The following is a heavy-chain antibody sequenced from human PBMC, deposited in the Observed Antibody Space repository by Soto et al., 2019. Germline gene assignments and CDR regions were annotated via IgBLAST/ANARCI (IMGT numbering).Heavy chain of an antibody. J-gene: IGHJ6*02. D-gene: IGHD1-26*01. CDR2: INGDGSST. CDR1: GFTFSSYW. V-gene: IGHV3-74*01. CDR3: GRGGAGIYGMDV. Sequence: EVQLVESGGGLVQPGGSLRLSCAASGFTFSSYWVHWVRQAPGRGLVWVSRINGDGSSTNYADSVKGRFTISRDNAKNTLYRQMTGLRAEDTAVYLCGRGGAGIYGMDVWGRGTTGTVSS.